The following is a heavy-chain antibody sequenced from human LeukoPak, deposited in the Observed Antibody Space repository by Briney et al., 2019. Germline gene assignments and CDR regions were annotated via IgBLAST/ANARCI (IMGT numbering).Heavy chain of an antibody. CDR1: GFTFSSYG. CDR3: AKLLWFGELSEYFDY. V-gene: IGHV3-30*18. D-gene: IGHD3-10*01. CDR2: ISYDGSNK. Sequence: GRSLRLSCAASGFTFSSYGMHWVRQAPGKGLEWVAVISYDGSNKYYADSVKGRFTISRDNSKNTLYLQMNSLRAEDTAVYYCAKLLWFGELSEYFDYWGQGTLVTVSS. J-gene: IGHJ4*02.